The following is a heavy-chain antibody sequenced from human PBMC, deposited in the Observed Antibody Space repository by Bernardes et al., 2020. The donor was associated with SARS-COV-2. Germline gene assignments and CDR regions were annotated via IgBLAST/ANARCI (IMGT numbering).Heavy chain of an antibody. CDR3: ATEGNVLWFGGNWFDP. CDR2: FDPEDGET. Sequence: ASVQVSCKVSGYTLPALSMHWVRQAPGKGLEWMGGFDPEDGETIYAQKFQGRVTMTEDTSTDTAYMELSSLRSEDTAVYYCATEGNVLWFGGNWFDPWGQGTLVTVSS. CDR1: GYTLPALS. D-gene: IGHD3-10*01. V-gene: IGHV1-24*01. J-gene: IGHJ5*02.